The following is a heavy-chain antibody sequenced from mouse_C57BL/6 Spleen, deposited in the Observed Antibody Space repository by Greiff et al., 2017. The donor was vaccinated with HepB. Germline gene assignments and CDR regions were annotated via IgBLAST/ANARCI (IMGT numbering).Heavy chain of an antibody. CDR1: GYTFTDYE. Sequence: VQLQQSGAELVRPGASVTLSCKASGYTFTDYEMHWVKQTPVHGLEWIGAIDPETGGTAYTQKFKGKAILTADNSSSTAYMELRSLTSAESAVYYGTRRGGRYDYDGFAYWGQGTLVTVSA. V-gene: IGHV1-15*01. CDR3: TRRGGRYDYDGFAY. CDR2: IDPETGGT. J-gene: IGHJ3*01. D-gene: IGHD2-4*01.